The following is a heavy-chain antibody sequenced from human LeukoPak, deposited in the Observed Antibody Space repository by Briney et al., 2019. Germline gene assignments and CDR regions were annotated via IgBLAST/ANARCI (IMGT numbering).Heavy chain of an antibody. CDR2: IYPTVRTSVST. Sequence: SETLSLTCGVSGGSIRSFYWSWIRQAPEKGLEWIGYIYPTVRTSVSTNYNPSLKGRVTMSVDMSKNQFSLRLSSVTAADTALYYCARHYSPNYCGEEECYTFDYWGQGTLVTVSS. CDR3: ARHYSPNYCGEEECYTFDY. V-gene: IGHV4-59*08. CDR1: GGSIRSFY. J-gene: IGHJ4*02. D-gene: IGHD2-21*01.